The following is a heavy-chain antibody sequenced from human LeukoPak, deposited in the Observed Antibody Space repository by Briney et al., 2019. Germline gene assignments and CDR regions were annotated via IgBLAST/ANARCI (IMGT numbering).Heavy chain of an antibody. D-gene: IGHD1/OR15-1a*01. CDR2: INWNGGAT. CDR3: ARLGTGADTSYMYV. Sequence: PGGSLRLSCAASGFSGFTFSSYSMNWVRQAPGKGLEWVSGINWNGGATGYPDSVKGRFTISRDNAKNSLYLQMSSLRAEDTALYYCARLGTGADTSYMYVWGKGTTVTVSS. J-gene: IGHJ6*03. V-gene: IGHV3-20*04. CDR1: GFSGFTFSSYS.